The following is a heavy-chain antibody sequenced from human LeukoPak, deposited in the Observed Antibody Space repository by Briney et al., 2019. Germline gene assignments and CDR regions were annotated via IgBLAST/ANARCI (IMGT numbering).Heavy chain of an antibody. J-gene: IGHJ4*02. CDR1: GYTFTSYG. D-gene: IGHD3-10*01. V-gene: IGHV1-18*01. CDR2: ISAYNGNT. CDR3: ARDGHAGLWGLTKPYYGSGDY. Sequence: ASVKVSCKASGYTFTSYGISWVRQAPGQGLEWMGWISAYNGNTNYAQKLQGRVTMTTDTSTSTAYMELRSLRSDDTAVYYCARDGHAGLWGLTKPYYGSGDYWGQGTLVTVSS.